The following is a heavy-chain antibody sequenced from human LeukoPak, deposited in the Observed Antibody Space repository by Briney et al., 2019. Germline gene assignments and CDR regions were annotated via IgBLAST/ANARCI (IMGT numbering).Heavy chain of an antibody. Sequence: SQTLSLTCTVSGGSISSGGYYWSWIRQHPGKGLEWIGYIYYSGSTYYNPSLKSRVTISVDTSKNQFSLKLSSVTAADTAVYYCARYLKGHYDSSGYLDSWGQGTLVTVSS. CDR3: ARYLKGHYDSSGYLDS. D-gene: IGHD3-22*01. CDR1: GGSISSGGYY. V-gene: IGHV4-31*03. J-gene: IGHJ4*02. CDR2: IYYSGST.